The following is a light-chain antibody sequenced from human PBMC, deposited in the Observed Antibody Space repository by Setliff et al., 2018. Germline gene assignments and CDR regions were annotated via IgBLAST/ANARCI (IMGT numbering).Light chain of an antibody. CDR2: DVN. CDR3: GSYAGYNNFYV. CDR1: ASDVGAYNF. Sequence: QSVLTQPASVSGSPGQSITISCTGTASDVGAYNFVSWYQQHPGKAPNLIIYDVNNRPSGVPDRFSGSKSGNTASLTVSGLQAEDEGDYYCGSYAGYNNFYVFGTGTKVTVL. V-gene: IGLV2-8*01. J-gene: IGLJ1*01.